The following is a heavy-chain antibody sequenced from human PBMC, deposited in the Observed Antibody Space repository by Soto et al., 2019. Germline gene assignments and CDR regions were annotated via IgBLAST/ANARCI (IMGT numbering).Heavy chain of an antibody. CDR2: INPSGGST. V-gene: IGHV1-46*01. CDR3: ARDSQETYYDFWSGEYDI. Sequence: GASVKVSCKASGYTFTSYYMHWVRQAPGQGXEWMGIINPSGGSTSYAQKLQGRVTMTRDTSTSTVYMELSSLRSEDTAVYYCARDSQETYYDFWSGEYDIWGQGTMVTVSS. J-gene: IGHJ3*02. CDR1: GYTFTSYY. D-gene: IGHD3-3*01.